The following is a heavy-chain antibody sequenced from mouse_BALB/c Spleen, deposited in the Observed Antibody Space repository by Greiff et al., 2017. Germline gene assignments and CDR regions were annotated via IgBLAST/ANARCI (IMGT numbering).Heavy chain of an antibody. V-gene: IGHV2-9*02. D-gene: IGHD4-1*01. CDR2: IWAGGST. Sequence: VQLVDPGPGLLAPSQSLSITCTVSGVSLTSYGVRWVRQPPGKGLVWLGVIWAGGSTNYNSALMSRLSISKDNSKSQVFLKMNSLQTDDTAMYYCARDLGRNAMDYWGQGTPVTVSA. CDR1: GVSLTSYG. J-gene: IGHJ4*01. CDR3: ARDLGRNAMDY.